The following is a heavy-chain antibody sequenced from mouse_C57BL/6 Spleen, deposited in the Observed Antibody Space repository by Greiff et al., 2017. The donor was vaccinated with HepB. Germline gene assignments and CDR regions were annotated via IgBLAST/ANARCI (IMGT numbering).Heavy chain of an antibody. CDR1: GFTFSDYG. CDR2: ISSGSSTI. V-gene: IGHV5-17*01. J-gene: IGHJ4*01. CDR3: ARFKIYYYGSGAMDY. D-gene: IGHD1-1*01. Sequence: EVKLVESGGGLVKPGGSLKLSCAASGFTFSDYGMHWVRQAPEKGLEWVAYISSGSSTIYYADTVKGRFTISRDNAKNTLFLQMTSLRSEDTAMYYCARFKIYYYGSGAMDYWGQGTSVTVSS.